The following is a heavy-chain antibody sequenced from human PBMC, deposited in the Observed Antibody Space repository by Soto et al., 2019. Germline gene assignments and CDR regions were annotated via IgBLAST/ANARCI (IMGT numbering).Heavy chain of an antibody. J-gene: IGHJ5*02. Sequence: GGSLRLSCAASGFTFSSYAMSWVRQAPGKGLEWVSAISGSGGSTYYADSVKGRVTISRDNSKNTLYLQMTSLRAEDTAVYYCAKPSALFYDFWSGSYWFDPWGQGTLVTVSS. CDR3: AKPSALFYDFWSGSYWFDP. CDR1: GFTFSSYA. D-gene: IGHD3-3*01. CDR2: ISGSGGST. V-gene: IGHV3-23*01.